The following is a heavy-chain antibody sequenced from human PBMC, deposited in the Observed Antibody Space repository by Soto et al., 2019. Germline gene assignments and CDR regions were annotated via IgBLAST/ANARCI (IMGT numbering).Heavy chain of an antibody. CDR1: GFSFGSYA. CDR2: ISGSDGKT. J-gene: IGHJ4*02. Sequence: PGGSLRLSCAASGFSFGSYALSWVRQAPGKGLEWVSTISGSDGKTFYADPVKGRFSISRDTSQCTLYLQMNSLRADDTAMYYCARWSYLDYWGQGTRVTVSS. V-gene: IGHV3-23*01. CDR3: ARWSYLDY. D-gene: IGHD3-3*01.